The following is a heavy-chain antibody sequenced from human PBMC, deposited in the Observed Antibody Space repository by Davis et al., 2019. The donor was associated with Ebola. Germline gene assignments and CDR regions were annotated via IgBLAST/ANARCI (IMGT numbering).Heavy chain of an antibody. CDR1: GYTFTYRY. CDR2: ITPFTGDT. V-gene: IGHV1-45*02. D-gene: IGHD2-21*01. J-gene: IGHJ4*02. CDR3: VTSPIDSPPYFDS. Sequence: SVKVSCKASGYTFTYRYLHWVRQAPGQALEWMGRITPFTGDTNYAQKSQDRVTLTRDRFRRTAYMELISLRYEDTAMYYCVTSPIDSPPYFDSWGQGTLVTVSS.